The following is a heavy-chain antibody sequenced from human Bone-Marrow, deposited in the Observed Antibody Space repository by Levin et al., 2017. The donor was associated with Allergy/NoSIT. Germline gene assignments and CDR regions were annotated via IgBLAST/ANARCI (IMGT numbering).Heavy chain of an antibody. CDR2: ISSGSSYI. CDR1: GFTFNIFA. V-gene: IGHV3-21*01. CDR3: ARGFRYCTGGTCHSDAFDI. Sequence: MAGGSLRLSCAASGFTFNIFAMNWVRQAPGKGLEWVSSISSGSSYIYYADSVKGRFTMSRDNAKNSLYLQMNNLRAEDTALYYCARGFRYCTGGTCHSDAFDIWGQGTMVTVSS. J-gene: IGHJ3*02. D-gene: IGHD2-8*02.